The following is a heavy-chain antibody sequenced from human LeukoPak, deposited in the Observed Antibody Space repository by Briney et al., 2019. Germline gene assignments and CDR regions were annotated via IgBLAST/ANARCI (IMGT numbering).Heavy chain of an antibody. CDR2: IYYSGST. CDR3: ARHGFVGSSSLGNWFDP. J-gene: IGHJ5*02. V-gene: IGHV4-39*01. CDR1: GGSISSSSYY. Sequence: SETLSLTCTVSGGSISSSSYYWGWIRQPPGKGLEWIGSIYYSGSTYYNPSLKSRVTISVDTSKNQFSLKLSSVTAADTAVYYCARHGFVGSSSLGNWFDPWGQGTLVTVSS. D-gene: IGHD6-13*01.